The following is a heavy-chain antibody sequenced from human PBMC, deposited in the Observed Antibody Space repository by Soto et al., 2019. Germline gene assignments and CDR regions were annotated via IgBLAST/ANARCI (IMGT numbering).Heavy chain of an antibody. CDR3: ARGGDYDFWSGYSWFDP. CDR1: GFTFSNYS. J-gene: IGHJ5*02. CDR2: ISSSSSYI. V-gene: IGHV3-21*01. D-gene: IGHD3-3*01. Sequence: GGSLRLSCAASGFTFSNYSMNWVRQGPWKGLEWVSSISSSSSYIYYADSMKGRFTISRDNAKNSLYLQMNSLRAEDTAVYYCARGGDYDFWSGYSWFDPWGQGTLVTVSS.